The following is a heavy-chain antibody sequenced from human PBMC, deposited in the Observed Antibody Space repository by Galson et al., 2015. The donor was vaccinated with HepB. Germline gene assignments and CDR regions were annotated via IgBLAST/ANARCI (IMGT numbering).Heavy chain of an antibody. CDR2: ISYDGSNK. CDR3: ATAYSSGWYPDAFDI. D-gene: IGHD6-19*01. V-gene: IGHV3-30*03. CDR1: GFTYSSYG. J-gene: IGHJ3*02. Sequence: SLRLSCAASGFTYSSYGMHWVRQAPGKGLEWVAVISYDGSNKYYADSVKGRFTISRDNSKNTLYLQMNSLRAEDTAVYYCATAYSSGWYPDAFDIWGQGTMVTVSS.